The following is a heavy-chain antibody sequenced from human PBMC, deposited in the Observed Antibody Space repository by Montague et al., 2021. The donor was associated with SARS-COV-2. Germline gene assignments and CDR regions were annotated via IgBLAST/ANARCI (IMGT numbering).Heavy chain of an antibody. CDR3: ASRLGEPYYYDY. D-gene: IGHD1-14*01. J-gene: IGHJ4*02. CDR2: ISGSGSST. V-gene: IGHV3-23*01. CDR1: GFTLRGYG. Sequence: SLRLSCAVSGFTLRGYGMTWVRQAPGKGLEWVSAISGSGSSTYYPDSVKGRFTISRDRSRNTLYLQMNSLRVEDTAVYYCASRLGEPYYYDYWGPGALVTVSS.